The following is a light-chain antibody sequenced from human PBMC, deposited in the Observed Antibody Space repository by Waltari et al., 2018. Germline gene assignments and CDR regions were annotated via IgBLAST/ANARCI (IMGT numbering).Light chain of an antibody. CDR2: KAS. V-gene: IGKV1-39*01. CDR3: QHGYGAPFT. J-gene: IGKJ3*01. Sequence: DIQMTQSPSSLSASVGDRVTITCRASENVNNYLNWYQQNPGKAPKLLIYKASTLQSGVPSRFSGIGSGTDYTFTISSLQSEDVASYYCQHGYGAPFTFGPGTKLDIK. CDR1: ENVNNY.